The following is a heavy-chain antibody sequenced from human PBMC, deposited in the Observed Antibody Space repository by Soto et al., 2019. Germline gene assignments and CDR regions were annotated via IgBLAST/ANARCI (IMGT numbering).Heavy chain of an antibody. CDR3: ALNKYDSSGYNRNFDY. V-gene: IGHV5-51*01. J-gene: IGHJ4*02. CDR1: GYSFTTYW. Sequence: PGESLKISCKASGYSFTTYWIGWVRQMPGKGLEWMGIIYPGDSDTRYSPSFQGQVTISADKSISTAYLQWSSLKASDTAMYYCALNKYDSSGYNRNFDYWGQGTLVTVSS. D-gene: IGHD3-22*01. CDR2: IYPGDSDT.